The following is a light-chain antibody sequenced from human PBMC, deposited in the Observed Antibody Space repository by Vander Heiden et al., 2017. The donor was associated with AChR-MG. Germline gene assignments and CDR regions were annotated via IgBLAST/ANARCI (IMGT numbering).Light chain of an antibody. CDR1: QSVYSN. CDR2: GAS. Sequence: EIVMTQSPATLSVSPGERATLSCRASQSVYSNLAWYQQKPGQAPRLLIYGASTRATDVPDRFSGSGSGTEFTLTISSLQSEDFAIYYCQQCYTWPRTFGQGTKVEIK. J-gene: IGKJ1*01. V-gene: IGKV3-15*01. CDR3: QQCYTWPRT.